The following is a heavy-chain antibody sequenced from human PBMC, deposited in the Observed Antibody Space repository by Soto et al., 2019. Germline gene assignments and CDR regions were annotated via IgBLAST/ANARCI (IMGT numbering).Heavy chain of an antibody. J-gene: IGHJ5*02. CDR3: ARITNWHYQFEA. CDR1: GGTFSGHA. Sequence: QVQLVQSGAEVKKPGSSVKVSCEASGGTFSGHAISWVRQAPGQGPEWMGGLIPLFGTTQHAQNFQNRLTITADKSTRTAHMALTSLRFEDTTIYYWARITNWHYQFEAGCPGTLVSVSS. D-gene: IGHD3-10*01. V-gene: IGHV1-69*06. CDR2: LIPLFGTT.